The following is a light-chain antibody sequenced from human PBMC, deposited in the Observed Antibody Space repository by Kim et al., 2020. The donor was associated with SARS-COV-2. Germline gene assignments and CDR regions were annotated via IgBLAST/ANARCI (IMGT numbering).Light chain of an antibody. CDR2: DVS. Sequence: GQSVTSSWTGTSSDVGGYNYVSWYQQHPGKAPKLMIYDVSKRPSGVPDRFSGSKSGNTASLTISGLQAEDEADYYCCSYAGSYTYVFGTGTKVTVL. J-gene: IGLJ1*01. CDR3: CSYAGSYTYV. CDR1: SSDVGGYNY. V-gene: IGLV2-11*01.